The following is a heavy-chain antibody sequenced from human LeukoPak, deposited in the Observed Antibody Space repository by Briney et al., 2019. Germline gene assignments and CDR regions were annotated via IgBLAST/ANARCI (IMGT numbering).Heavy chain of an antibody. CDR3: AREDTGIAGATRLSYGMDV. V-gene: IGHV1-69*04. CDR2: IIPILGIA. CDR1: GGTFSSYA. D-gene: IGHD1-26*01. Sequence: GASVKVSCKASGGTFSSYAISWVRQAPGQGLEWMGRIIPILGIANYAQKFQGRVTITADKSTSTAYMELSSLRSEDTAVDYCAREDTGIAGATRLSYGMDVWGQGTTVTVSS. J-gene: IGHJ6*02.